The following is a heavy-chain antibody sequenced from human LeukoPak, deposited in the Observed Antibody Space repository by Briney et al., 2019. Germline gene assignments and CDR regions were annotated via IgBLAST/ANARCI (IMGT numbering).Heavy chain of an antibody. D-gene: IGHD3-3*01. CDR1: GYTFTSYG. V-gene: IGHV1-18*01. Sequence: ASVKVSCKASGYTFTSYGFSWVRQAPGQGLEWMGWISAYNGNRNYAQKLQGRVTMTTDTSTSTAYMELRSLRSDDTAVYYCARTTYYDFWSGSGWFDPWGQGTLVTVSS. CDR3: ARTTYYDFWSGSGWFDP. J-gene: IGHJ5*02. CDR2: ISAYNGNR.